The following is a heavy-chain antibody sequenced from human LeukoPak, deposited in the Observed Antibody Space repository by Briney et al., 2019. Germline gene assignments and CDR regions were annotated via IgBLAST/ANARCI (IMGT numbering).Heavy chain of an antibody. Sequence: PGGSLRLSCAASGFTFSSYGMHWVRQAPGKGLEWVAVIWYDGSNKYYADSVKGRFTISRDNSKNTLYLQMNSLRAEDTAVYYCARHPDIGSGYYFDYWGQGTLVTVSS. V-gene: IGHV3-33*01. CDR3: ARHPDIGSGYYFDY. CDR2: IWYDGSNK. D-gene: IGHD3-22*01. J-gene: IGHJ4*02. CDR1: GFTFSSYG.